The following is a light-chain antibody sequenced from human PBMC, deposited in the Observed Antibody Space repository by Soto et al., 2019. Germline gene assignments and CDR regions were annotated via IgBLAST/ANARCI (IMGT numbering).Light chain of an antibody. CDR1: SSDVGDYNY. Sequence: QSALTQPPSASGSPGQSVTISCTGTSSDVGDYNYVSWYQQHPGKAPKLVICDVSERPSGVPDRFSGSKSGNTASLTVSGLQADDEADYYCSSYTGRDTWVFGGGTKLTVL. CDR2: DVS. V-gene: IGLV2-8*01. J-gene: IGLJ3*02. CDR3: SSYTGRDTWV.